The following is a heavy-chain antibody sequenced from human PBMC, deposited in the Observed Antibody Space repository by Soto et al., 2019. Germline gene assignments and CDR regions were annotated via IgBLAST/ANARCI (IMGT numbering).Heavy chain of an antibody. J-gene: IGHJ3*01. CDR2: IYYSGTT. V-gene: IGHV4-28*01. CDR1: GYSISSSHW. Sequence: QVQLQESGPGLVKPRDTLSLTCAVSGYSISSSHWWVWIRQPPGKGLEWIGYIYYSGTTYYNPSLMSRVTMSVDTSKNQISLRLSSVTAVDTVVYYCARKIAVSGHDAFDVWGQGTMVTVSS. CDR3: ARKIAVSGHDAFDV. D-gene: IGHD6-19*01.